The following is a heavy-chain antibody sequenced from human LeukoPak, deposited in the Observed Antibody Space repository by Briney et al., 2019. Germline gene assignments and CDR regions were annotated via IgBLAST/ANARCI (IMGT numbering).Heavy chain of an antibody. CDR2: IYYSGST. J-gene: IGHJ5*02. CDR3: ARVGIKAPFDP. Sequence: SETLSLICTVSGGSISSGDYYWSWIRQPPGKGLEWIGYIYYSGSTYYNPSLKSRVTISVDTSKNQFSLKLSSVTAADTAVYYCARVGIKAPFDPWGQGTLVTVSS. V-gene: IGHV4-30-4*08. CDR1: GGSISSGDYY. D-gene: IGHD3-3*02.